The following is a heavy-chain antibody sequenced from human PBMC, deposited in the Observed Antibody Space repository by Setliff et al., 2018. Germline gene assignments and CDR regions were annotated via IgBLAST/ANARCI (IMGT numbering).Heavy chain of an antibody. Sequence: SETLSLTCTVSGGSISSSSYYWGWIRQPPGKGLEWIGSIYYSGSTYYNPSLKSQVTISVDTSKNQFSLKLSSVTAADTAVYYCARLGYCSSTSCYTHYYYYYYMDVWGKGTTVTVSS. D-gene: IGHD2-2*02. J-gene: IGHJ6*03. CDR3: ARLGYCSSTSCYTHYYYYYYMDV. CDR2: IYYSGST. V-gene: IGHV4-39*01. CDR1: GGSISSSSYY.